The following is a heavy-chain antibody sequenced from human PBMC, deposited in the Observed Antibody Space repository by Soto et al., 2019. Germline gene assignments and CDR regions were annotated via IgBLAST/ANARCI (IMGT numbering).Heavy chain of an antibody. Sequence: KPSGTLALTGAAWGGPLRIYYGGGFRKPPGREREWIGQIHHSGSTNYNPSLKSRVTISVDTSKNQFSLKLSSVTAADTAVYYCARGGTVGASVYYYGMDVWGQGTTVTVSS. D-gene: IGHD1-26*01. V-gene: IGHV4-34*01. CDR1: GGPLRIYY. CDR3: ARGGTVGASVYYYGMDV. CDR2: IHHSGST. J-gene: IGHJ6*02.